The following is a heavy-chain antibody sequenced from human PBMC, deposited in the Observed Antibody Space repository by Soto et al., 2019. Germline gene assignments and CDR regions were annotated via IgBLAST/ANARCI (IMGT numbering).Heavy chain of an antibody. V-gene: IGHV3-30-3*01. Sequence: SLRLSCAASGFTFSSYAMHWVRQAPGKGLEWVAVISYDGSNKYYADSVKDRFTISRDNSKNTLYLQMNSLRAEDTAVYYXXXXXXXXXXXVLWXXDLXGXGT. CDR3: XXXXXXXXXXVLWXXDL. CDR2: ISYDGSNK. J-gene: IGHJ2*01. CDR1: GFTFSSYA.